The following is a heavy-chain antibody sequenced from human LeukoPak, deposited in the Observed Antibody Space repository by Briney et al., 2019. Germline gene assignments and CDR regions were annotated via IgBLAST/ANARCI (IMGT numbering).Heavy chain of an antibody. CDR1: GGSISSGGYS. D-gene: IGHD2-15*01. Sequence: SDTLSLTCAVSGGSISSGGYSWRWIRQPPGKRLAWIGYIYHSGSTYYNPSLKSRVTISVDRSKNQFSLKLSSVTAADTAVYYCACSSGYYYGMDVWGQGTTVTVSS. J-gene: IGHJ6*02. V-gene: IGHV4-30-2*01. CDR3: ACSSGYYYGMDV. CDR2: IYHSGST.